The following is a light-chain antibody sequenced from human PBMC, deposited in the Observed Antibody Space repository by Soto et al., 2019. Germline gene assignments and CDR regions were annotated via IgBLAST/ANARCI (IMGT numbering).Light chain of an antibody. Sequence: EIVLTQSPGTLSLSPGERATLSCRASQSVSSSYLAWYQQKPGQAPRLLIYGASSRATGIPDRFSGSGSGTDFTLTISRLEPEDFVVYYCQQYGSLRTFGQGTKVEIK. CDR3: QQYGSLRT. V-gene: IGKV3-20*01. CDR2: GAS. J-gene: IGKJ1*01. CDR1: QSVSSSY.